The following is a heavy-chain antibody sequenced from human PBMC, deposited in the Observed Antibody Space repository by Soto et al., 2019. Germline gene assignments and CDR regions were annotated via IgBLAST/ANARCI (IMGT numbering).Heavy chain of an antibody. CDR1: GGSMSEYF. Sequence: LSLTCSVSGGSMSEYFWSWIRQSPGKGLEWIGYIYYLGSTDYNPSLKSRVTISVDTSKRQFSLRLTSVTAADTAVYYCARDGYDGSGSPYPAYWGPGTQVTVS. CDR3: ARDGYDGSGSPYPAY. J-gene: IGHJ4*02. V-gene: IGHV4-59*01. CDR2: IYYLGST. D-gene: IGHD3-10*01.